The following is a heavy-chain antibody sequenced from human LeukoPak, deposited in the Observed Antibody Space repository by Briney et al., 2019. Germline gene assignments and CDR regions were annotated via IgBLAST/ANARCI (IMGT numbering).Heavy chain of an antibody. CDR1: GVTFSGYW. J-gene: IGHJ4*02. D-gene: IGHD5-12*01. CDR3: ARGQYSGYDYLDY. CDR2: IKQDGSEK. V-gene: IGHV3-7*04. Sequence: GGSLRLPCAASGVTFSGYWMSWVRQAPGKGLEWVANIKQDGSEKYYVDSVKGRFTISRDNAKNSLYLQMNSLRAEDTAVYYCARGQYSGYDYLDYWGQGTLVTVSS.